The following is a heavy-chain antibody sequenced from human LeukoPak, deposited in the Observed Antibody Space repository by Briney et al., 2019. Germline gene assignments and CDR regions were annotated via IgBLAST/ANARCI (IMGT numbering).Heavy chain of an antibody. Sequence: SETLSLTCTVSGGSISNHYWSWIRQPPGKGLEWIGYIYYSGTTTYNPSLKSRVTISVDTSKNQFSLKLNAVTAADTAVYYCARGGMGIQLWSFDYWGRGTLVTVSS. CDR3: ARGGMGIQLWSFDY. D-gene: IGHD5-18*01. V-gene: IGHV4-59*11. CDR2: IYYSGTT. CDR1: GGSISNHY. J-gene: IGHJ4*02.